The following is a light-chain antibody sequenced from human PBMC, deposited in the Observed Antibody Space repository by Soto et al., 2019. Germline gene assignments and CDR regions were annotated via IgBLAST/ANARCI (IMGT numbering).Light chain of an antibody. Sequence: QSVLTQPPSVSAAPGQKVTISCSESSSNIGNNYVSWYQQLSGTAPKLLIYDNNKRPSGIPDRFSGSKSGTSATLGITGLQTGDEADYYCGTWDSSLSAYVFGTGTKVTVL. V-gene: IGLV1-51*01. CDR3: GTWDSSLSAYV. J-gene: IGLJ1*01. CDR2: DNN. CDR1: SSNIGNNY.